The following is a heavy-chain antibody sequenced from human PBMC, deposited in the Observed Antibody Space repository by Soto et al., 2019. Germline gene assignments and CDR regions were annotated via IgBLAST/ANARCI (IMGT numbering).Heavy chain of an antibody. CDR3: AREALGGSETYYYYGMDV. Sequence: PSETLSLTCTVSGGSISSGGYYWSWIRQHPGKGLEWIGYIYYSGSTYYNPSLKSRVTISVDTSKNQFSLKLSSVTAADTAVYYCAREALGGSETYYYYGMDVWGQGTTVTVSS. CDR1: GGSISSGGYY. V-gene: IGHV4-31*03. D-gene: IGHD3-10*01. J-gene: IGHJ6*02. CDR2: IYYSGST.